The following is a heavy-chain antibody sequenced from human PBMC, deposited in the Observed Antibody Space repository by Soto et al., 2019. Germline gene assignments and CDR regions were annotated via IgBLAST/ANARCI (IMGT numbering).Heavy chain of an antibody. CDR2: ISASSAAI. CDR1: GFSFGTYA. V-gene: IGHV3-48*02. CDR3: ASDRSGGRTLYYDLES. Sequence: EVQLEESGGDLVQPGGSLRLSCTGSGFSFGTYAMNWVRQAPGKGLEWVSYISASSAAIDYADSVKGRFTVVRDNAKNSLFLQMNSLRDEDTALYYCASDRSGGRTLYYDLESWGQGTLVTVSS. D-gene: IGHD3-22*01. J-gene: IGHJ4*02.